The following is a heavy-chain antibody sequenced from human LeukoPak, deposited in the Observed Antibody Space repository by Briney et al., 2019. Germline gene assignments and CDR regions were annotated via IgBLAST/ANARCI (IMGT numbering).Heavy chain of an antibody. D-gene: IGHD5-18*01. Sequence: SVKVSCKASGGTFSSYAISWVRQAPGQGLEWMGGIIPIFGTANYAQKFQGRVTITADKSTSTAYMELSSLRSEDTAVYYCAREGDTGLGWFYPWGQGTLVTISS. CDR2: IIPIFGTA. J-gene: IGHJ5*02. CDR3: AREGDTGLGWFYP. CDR1: GGTFSSYA. V-gene: IGHV1-69*06.